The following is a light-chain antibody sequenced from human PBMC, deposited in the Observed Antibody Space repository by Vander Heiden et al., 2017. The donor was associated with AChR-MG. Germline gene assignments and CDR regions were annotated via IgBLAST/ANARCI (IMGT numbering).Light chain of an antibody. J-gene: IGKJ1*01. V-gene: IGKV3-15*01. Sequence: DIVMTQSPATLSVSPGERATLSCRASQSVSSNLAWYQQKPGQAPRLLIFGASARATGIPARFSGSGSGTEFALTISSLQSEDFAVYYCQQYNNWPPLWTFGQGTKVEFK. CDR3: QQYNNWPPLWT. CDR2: GAS. CDR1: QSVSSN.